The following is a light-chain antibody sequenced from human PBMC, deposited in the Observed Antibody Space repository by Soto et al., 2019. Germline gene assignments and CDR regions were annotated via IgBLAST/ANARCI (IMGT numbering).Light chain of an antibody. CDR2: DAS. J-gene: IGKJ1*01. V-gene: IGKV1-5*01. CDR3: QQYRT. Sequence: DVPVTQYTSTMSASVGDRFTITCRASQSISSWLAWYQQKPGKAPKLLIYDASSLESGVPSRFSGSGSGTEFTLTISSLQPDDFATDYCQQYRTFGQGTKVDI. CDR1: QSISSW.